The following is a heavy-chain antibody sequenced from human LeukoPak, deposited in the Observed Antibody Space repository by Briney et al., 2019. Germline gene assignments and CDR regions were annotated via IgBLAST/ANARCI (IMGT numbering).Heavy chain of an antibody. J-gene: IGHJ4*02. Sequence: GGSLRLSCAASGFTFSSYGMHWVRQAPGKGLEWVAFIRYDGSNKYYADSVKGRFTISRDNSKNMLYLEMNSLSTEDTAVYYCAAMVPSKDNPAGDYWGQGTLVTVSS. CDR2: IRYDGSNK. CDR1: GFTFSSYG. CDR3: AAMVPSKDNPAGDY. D-gene: IGHD1-1*01. V-gene: IGHV3-30*02.